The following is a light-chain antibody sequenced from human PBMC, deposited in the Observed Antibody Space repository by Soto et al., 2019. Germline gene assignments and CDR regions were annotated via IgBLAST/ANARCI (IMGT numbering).Light chain of an antibody. V-gene: IGKV1-39*01. CDR2: AVS. CDR3: QQTYNTPFT. CDR1: QSISSY. J-gene: IGKJ5*01. Sequence: DIPMTQSPSSLSASIGDRVTITCRASQSISSYLNWYQQKPGKAPKVLIYAVSTLQSGVPSRFSGDESGTDFTLTISSLQPEDFATYICQQTYNTPFTFGQGTRLEMK.